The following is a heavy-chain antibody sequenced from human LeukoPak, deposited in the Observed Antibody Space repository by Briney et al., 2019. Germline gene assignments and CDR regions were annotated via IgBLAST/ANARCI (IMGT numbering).Heavy chain of an antibody. Sequence: ASVKVSCKASGYTFTTSDINWVRQAPGQGLEWMGWMNPNSGKTGSAQKFQGRLTMTKNTSTTTAYMEVTGLRFEDTAIYYWARGRPGPAGAGTYDFWGQGTLITVSS. J-gene: IGHJ4*02. CDR2: MNPNSGKT. CDR3: ARGRPGPAGAGTYDF. V-gene: IGHV1-8*01. D-gene: IGHD6-13*01. CDR1: GYTFTTSD.